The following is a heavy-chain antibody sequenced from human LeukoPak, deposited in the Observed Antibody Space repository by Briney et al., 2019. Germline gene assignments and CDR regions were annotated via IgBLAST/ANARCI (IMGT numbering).Heavy chain of an antibody. CDR3: AREQDMAFDY. D-gene: IGHD5-24*01. Sequence: SETLSLTCTVSGGSTSSYYWSWIRQPPGKGLEWIGYIYYSGSANYNPSLKSRVTISVDTSKNQFSLKLSSVTAADTAVYYCAREQDMAFDYWGQGTLVTVSS. V-gene: IGHV4-59*01. CDR1: GGSTSSYY. CDR2: IYYSGSA. J-gene: IGHJ4*02.